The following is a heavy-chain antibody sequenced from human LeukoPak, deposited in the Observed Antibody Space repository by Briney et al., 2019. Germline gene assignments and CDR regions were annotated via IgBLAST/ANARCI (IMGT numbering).Heavy chain of an antibody. CDR3: ARDPYYYDSSGYSKFDY. Sequence: GGSLRLSCAASGCTFSSYTMNWVREAPGGGGGWVSYISSSSSTIYYAESVKRRFTIFRDNAKNSLYLQMNRLTDEDTAVYYCARDPYYYDSSGYSKFDYWGQGTLVTVSS. V-gene: IGHV3-48*02. J-gene: IGHJ4*02. CDR2: ISSSSSTI. CDR1: GCTFSSYT. D-gene: IGHD3-22*01.